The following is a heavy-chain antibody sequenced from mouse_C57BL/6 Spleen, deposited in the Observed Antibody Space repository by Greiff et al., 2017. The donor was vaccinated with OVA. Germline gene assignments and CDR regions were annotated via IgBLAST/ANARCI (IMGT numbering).Heavy chain of an antibody. CDR2: IYPGSGNT. Sequence: QVQLQQSGAELVRPGASVKLSCKASGYTFTDYYIHWVKQRPGQGLEWIARIYPGSGNTYYNEKFKGKATLTAAKSSSTAYMQLSSLTSEDAAVNICARVGLDYWGQGTTLTVSA. V-gene: IGHV1-76*01. CDR3: ARVGLDY. CDR1: GYTFTDYY. J-gene: IGHJ2*01.